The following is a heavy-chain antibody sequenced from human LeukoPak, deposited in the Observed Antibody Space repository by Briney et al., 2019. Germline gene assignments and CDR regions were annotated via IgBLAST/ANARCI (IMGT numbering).Heavy chain of an antibody. V-gene: IGHV1-18*01. Sequence: ASVNVSCKASGYTFTSYGISWVRQAPGQGLEWMGWISAYNGNTNYAQKLQGRVTMTTDTSTSTAYMELRSLRSDDTAVYYCARKLTMVRGVPYYGMDVWGQGTTVTVSS. D-gene: IGHD3-10*01. CDR3: ARKLTMVRGVPYYGMDV. J-gene: IGHJ6*02. CDR1: GYTFTSYG. CDR2: ISAYNGNT.